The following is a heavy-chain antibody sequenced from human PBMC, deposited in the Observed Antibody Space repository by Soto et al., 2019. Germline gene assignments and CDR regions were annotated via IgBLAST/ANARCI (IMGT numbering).Heavy chain of an antibody. CDR1: GFTFGDYA. J-gene: IGHJ4*02. V-gene: IGHV3-49*03. Sequence: GGSLRLSCTASGFTFGDYAMSWFRQAPGKGLEWVGFIRSKAYGGTTEYAASVKGRFTITRDDSKSIAYLKMNSLKTEDTAVDYCTRDPLNLGYCSSTSCYSTYWGQGTLVTVSS. D-gene: IGHD2-2*01. CDR2: IRSKAYGGTT. CDR3: TRDPLNLGYCSSTSCYSTY.